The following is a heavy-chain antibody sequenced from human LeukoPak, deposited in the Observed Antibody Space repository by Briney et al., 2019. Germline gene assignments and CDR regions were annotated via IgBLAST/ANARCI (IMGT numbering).Heavy chain of an antibody. CDR3: ARDASSGWFHKYFQH. CDR2: IYHSGST. Sequence: PSQTLSLTCTVSGGSISSGGYYWSWIRQPPGKGLEWIGYIYHSGSTYYNPSLKSRVTISVDRSKNQFSLKLSSVTAADTAVYYCARDASSGWFHKYFQHWGQGTLVTVSS. CDR1: GGSISSGGYY. J-gene: IGHJ1*01. V-gene: IGHV4-30-2*01. D-gene: IGHD2-15*01.